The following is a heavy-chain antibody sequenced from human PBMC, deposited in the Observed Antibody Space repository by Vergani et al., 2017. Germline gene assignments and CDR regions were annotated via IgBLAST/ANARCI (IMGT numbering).Heavy chain of an antibody. CDR2: VSFRGDT. J-gene: IGHJ3*02. D-gene: IGHD6-13*01. Sequence: QVKLQESGPGLVKPSETLSLTCTVSGASVNSYYWSWIRQPPGKGLEWMGYVSFRGDTLYDPSVKGRMTISLNTSSNQFSLKLSSVTAADTAVYYCAREYSSSWYSGGAFDIWGQGTMVTVSS. CDR3: AREYSSSWYSGGAFDI. V-gene: IGHV4-59*02. CDR1: GASVNSYY.